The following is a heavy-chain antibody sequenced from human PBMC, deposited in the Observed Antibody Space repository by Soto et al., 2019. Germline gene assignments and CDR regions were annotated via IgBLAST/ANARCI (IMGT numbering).Heavy chain of an antibody. Sequence: QVQLQESGPGLVKPSETLSLTCTVSGGSISSYYWSWIRQPPGKGLEWIGNIYYRGSTNYNPSLKSRVTISVDTSKNQFSLKLSSVTAADTAVYYCARRYGSAFDIWGQGTMVTVSS. V-gene: IGHV4-59*01. D-gene: IGHD3-10*01. J-gene: IGHJ3*02. CDR2: IYYRGST. CDR3: ARRYGSAFDI. CDR1: GGSISSYY.